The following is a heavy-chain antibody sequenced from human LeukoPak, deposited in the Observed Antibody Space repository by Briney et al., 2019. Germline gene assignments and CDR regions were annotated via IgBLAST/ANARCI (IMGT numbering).Heavy chain of an antibody. J-gene: IGHJ4*02. Sequence: SETLSLTCTVSGGSISSYYWSWIRQPAGKGLEWIGRIYTSGSTNYNPSLKSRVTMSVDTSKNQFSLKLSSVTAADTAVYYCARGRLDFWSPRQFDYWGQGTLVTVSS. CDR2: IYTSGST. CDR3: ARGRLDFWSPRQFDY. D-gene: IGHD3-3*01. V-gene: IGHV4-4*07. CDR1: GGSISSYY.